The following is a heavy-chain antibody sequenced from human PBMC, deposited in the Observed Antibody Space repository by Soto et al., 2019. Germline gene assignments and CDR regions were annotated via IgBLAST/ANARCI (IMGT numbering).Heavy chain of an antibody. V-gene: IGHV3-30-3*01. D-gene: IGHD1-20*01. Sequence: PVGSLRLSCEASGFTFSSYPMHWVRQAPGKGLEWVTVISYDGGNQYYADSVKGRFTISRDNSKDTLYLQMHSLRSDDTAVYFCARGPITQTSLIDHWGQGTLVTVSS. CDR3: ARGPITQTSLIDH. CDR2: ISYDGGNQ. CDR1: GFTFSSYP. J-gene: IGHJ4*02.